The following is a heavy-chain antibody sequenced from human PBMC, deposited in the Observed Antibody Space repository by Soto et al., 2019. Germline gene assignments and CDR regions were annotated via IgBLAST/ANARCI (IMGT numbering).Heavy chain of an antibody. Sequence: QLQLQESGSGLVKPSQTLSLTCAVSGGSISSGGYFWSWIRQPPGKAMEWIGYIYHSGSTYYNPSLKSRVSISVDRSKNQFSLKLSSVTAADTAVYYCARVRGPYCGVDCYPPTPNWFDPWGQGTLGTVSS. J-gene: IGHJ5*02. CDR2: IYHSGST. D-gene: IGHD2-21*02. CDR1: GGSISSGGYF. CDR3: ARVRGPYCGVDCYPPTPNWFDP. V-gene: IGHV4-30-2*01.